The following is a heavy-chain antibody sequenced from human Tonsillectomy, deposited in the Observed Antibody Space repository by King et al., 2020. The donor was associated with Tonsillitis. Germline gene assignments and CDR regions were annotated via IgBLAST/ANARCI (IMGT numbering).Heavy chain of an antibody. CDR1: GFTFSRYD. CDR3: AREPKGYYYGMDV. J-gene: IGHJ6*02. V-gene: IGHV3-13*01. CDR2: IGTDGDT. Sequence: VQLVESGGGLVQPGGSLRLSCAASGFTFSRYDMHWVRQATGQGLEWGSSIGTDGDTYYPGSVKGRFTISRENAKNSLYLQMNSLRAGDTAVYYCAREPKGYYYGMDVWGQGTTVTVSS.